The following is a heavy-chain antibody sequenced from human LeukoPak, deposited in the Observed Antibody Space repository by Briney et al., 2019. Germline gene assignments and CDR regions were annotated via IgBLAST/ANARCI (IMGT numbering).Heavy chain of an antibody. J-gene: IGHJ4*02. Sequence: GRSLRLSCAASGFTFDGYAMHWVRQAPGKGLEWVSGISWNSGSIGYADSVKGRFTISRDNAKNSLYLQMNSLRAEDTALYYCAKAPTSYGDYYLFDYWGQGTLVTVSS. D-gene: IGHD4-17*01. CDR2: ISWNSGSI. CDR1: GFTFDGYA. CDR3: AKAPTSYGDYYLFDY. V-gene: IGHV3-9*01.